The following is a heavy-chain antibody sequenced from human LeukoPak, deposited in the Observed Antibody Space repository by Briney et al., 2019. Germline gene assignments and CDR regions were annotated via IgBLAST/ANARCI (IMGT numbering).Heavy chain of an antibody. CDR3: AREAKFWSGYYCY. CDR2: ISSSGSTI. CDR1: GFTFSSYA. D-gene: IGHD3-3*01. J-gene: IGHJ4*02. Sequence: GGSLRLSCAASGFTFSSYAMSWVRQAPGKGLEWVSYISSSGSTIYYADSVKGRFTISRDNAKNSLYLQMNSLRAEDTAVYYCAREAKFWSGYYCYWGQGTLVTVSS. V-gene: IGHV3-48*04.